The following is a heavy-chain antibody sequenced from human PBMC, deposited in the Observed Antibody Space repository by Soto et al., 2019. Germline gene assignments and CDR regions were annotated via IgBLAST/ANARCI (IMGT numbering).Heavy chain of an antibody. V-gene: IGHV4-31*03. CDR2: ISHSGIT. J-gene: IGHJ5*02. CDR3: VRVSHDFYYGWFDP. CDR1: GGSITTSGDY. Sequence: QVQLQESGPGLVKPSQTLSLTCTVSGGSITTSGDYWSWIRQHPGKGLEWIGYISHSGITEYNPSLKSRLTLSIDTSKSQFSLEMNSVTAADTAVYYCVRVSHDFYYGWFDPWGQGTPVIVSS. D-gene: IGHD1-26*01.